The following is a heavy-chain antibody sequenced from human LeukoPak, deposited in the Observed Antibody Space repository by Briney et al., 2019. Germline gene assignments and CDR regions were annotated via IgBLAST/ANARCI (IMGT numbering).Heavy chain of an antibody. CDR1: GFTFDDYA. Sequence: GGSLRLSCAASGFTFDDYAMHWVRQAPGKGLEWVAGISWNGGSIGYADSVQGRFTISRDTARDSLYLQMNILRAEDTAFYYCAKGAGSNWYYFDYWGQGTLVTVSS. J-gene: IGHJ4*02. CDR2: ISWNGGSI. D-gene: IGHD6-13*01. V-gene: IGHV3-9*01. CDR3: AKGAGSNWYYFDY.